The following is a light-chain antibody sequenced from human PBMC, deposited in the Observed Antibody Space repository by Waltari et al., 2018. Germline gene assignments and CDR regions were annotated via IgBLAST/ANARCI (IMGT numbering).Light chain of an antibody. CDR2: GAS. Sequence: EIVMTQSPVTLSVSLGETATLSCRASQSVVTSLAWYQQKPGQSPRLLIYGASIRATGIPSRFSGSGSGTEFTLSISSLESEDFAVYYCQHGFFFGGGTKVEIK. CDR3: QHGFF. CDR1: QSVVTS. J-gene: IGKJ4*01. V-gene: IGKV3-15*01.